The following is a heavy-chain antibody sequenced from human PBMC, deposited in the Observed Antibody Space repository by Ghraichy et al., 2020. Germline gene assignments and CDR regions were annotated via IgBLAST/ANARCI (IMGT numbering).Heavy chain of an antibody. CDR2: ISSSSSYI. CDR1: GFTFSSYS. Sequence: GGSLRLSCAASGFTFSSYSMNWVRQAPGKGLEWVSSISSSSSYIYYADSVKGRFTISRDNAKNSLYLQMNSLGAEDTAVYYCARVSSGSYPFDYWGQGTLVTVSS. J-gene: IGHJ4*02. V-gene: IGHV3-21*01. CDR3: ARVSSGSYPFDY. D-gene: IGHD1-26*01.